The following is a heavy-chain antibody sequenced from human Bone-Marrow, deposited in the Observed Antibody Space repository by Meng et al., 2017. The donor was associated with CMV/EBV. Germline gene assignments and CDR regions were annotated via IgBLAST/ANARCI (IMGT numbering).Heavy chain of an antibody. J-gene: IGHJ6*02. CDR1: GFTVSTNY. Sequence: GESLKISCAASGFTVSTNYMSWVRQAPGKGLEWVAVIFGGDATSYAPSVKGRFTISRDDSKNTVYLHMSGLKAEDTAVYYCARSGVISRGMDVWGQGTTVTVSS. CDR3: ARSGVISRGMDV. V-gene: IGHV3-53*01. D-gene: IGHD3-10*01. CDR2: IFGGDAT.